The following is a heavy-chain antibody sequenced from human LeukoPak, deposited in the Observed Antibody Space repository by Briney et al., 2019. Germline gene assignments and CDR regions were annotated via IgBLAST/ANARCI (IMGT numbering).Heavy chain of an antibody. J-gene: IGHJ5*01. D-gene: IGHD5-18*01. CDR1: GASISSPSHY. V-gene: IGHV4-39*02. CDR2: INYSGST. CDR3: ARLASNSPYNCFDA. Sequence: NPSETLSLTCSVYGASISSPSHYWGWVRQTPGKGLEGMGSINYSGSTYYSPSLKSRVTIAVDTTKNHFSLKLGSVSAADTAVYYCARLASNSPYNCFDAWGHGTRVTVSS.